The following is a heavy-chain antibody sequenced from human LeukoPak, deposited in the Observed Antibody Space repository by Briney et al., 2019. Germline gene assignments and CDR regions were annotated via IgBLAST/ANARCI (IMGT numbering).Heavy chain of an antibody. CDR2: IYYSGST. Sequence: SETLSLTRTVSGGSISSSSYYWGWIRQPPGKGLEWIGSIYYSGSTYYNPSLKGRVTISVDTSKNQFSLKLSSVTAADTAVYYCARGILTGYMDYWGQGTLVTVSS. V-gene: IGHV4-39*01. J-gene: IGHJ4*02. CDR3: ARGILTGYMDY. CDR1: GGSISSSSYY. D-gene: IGHD3-9*01.